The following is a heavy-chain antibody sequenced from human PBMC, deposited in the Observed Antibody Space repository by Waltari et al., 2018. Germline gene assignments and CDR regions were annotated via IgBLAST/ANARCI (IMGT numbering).Heavy chain of an antibody. V-gene: IGHV3-13*01. CDR1: GFTLGTYA. CDR2: IGAAGET. Sequence: EVQLVESGGGLVQPGGSLRLSCAASGFTLGTYAMHWLRQVRGKGLEWVASIGAAGETKYLDSVKGRFTISRESAKNSLNLQMNSLTGGDTAVYHCARGDPTAGAIDYWGQGTLVTVSS. D-gene: IGHD3-9*01. J-gene: IGHJ4*02. CDR3: ARGDPTAGAIDY.